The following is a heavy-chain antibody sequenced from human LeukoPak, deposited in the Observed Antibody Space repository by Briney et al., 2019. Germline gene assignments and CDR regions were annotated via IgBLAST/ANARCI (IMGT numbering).Heavy chain of an antibody. CDR2: IGGTHSNI. J-gene: IGHJ4*02. CDR3: ARDRDYAFDS. V-gene: IGHV3-48*02. Sequence: PGGSLRLSCAASGFTFSIYSMNWVRQAPGKGLEWVSYIGGTHSNIYYADSVKGRFTISRDDAKNSPYLQMNSLRDEDTAVYYCARDRDYAFDSWGQGTLVTVSS. CDR1: GFTFSIYS. D-gene: IGHD4-17*01.